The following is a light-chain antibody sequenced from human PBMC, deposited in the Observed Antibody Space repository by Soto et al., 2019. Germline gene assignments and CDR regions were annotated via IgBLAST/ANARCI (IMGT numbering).Light chain of an antibody. CDR2: GNN. CDR3: QSYDNSLSGWV. Sequence: QSVLTQPPSVSGAPGQRVTISCTGSSSNIGAGYDVHWYQQLPGTAPKLLIYGNNNRPSGVPDRFSGSKSGTSASLAITGLQAEDEADYYCQSYDNSLSGWVFGGGTKVTVL. CDR1: SSNIGAGYD. V-gene: IGLV1-40*01. J-gene: IGLJ3*02.